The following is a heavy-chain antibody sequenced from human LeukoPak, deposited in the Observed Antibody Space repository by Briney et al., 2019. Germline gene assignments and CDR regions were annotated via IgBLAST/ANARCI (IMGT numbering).Heavy chain of an antibody. V-gene: IGHV4-61*02. D-gene: IGHD3-3*01. CDR2: IYTSGST. J-gene: IGHJ5*02. Sequence: PSETLSLTCTVSGGSISSGDYYWSWIRQPAGKGLEWIGRIYTSGSTNYNPSLKSRVTMSVDTSKNQFSLKLSSVTAADTAVYYCARDDTIFGVDMGNFFDPWGQGTLVTVSS. CDR3: ARDDTIFGVDMGNFFDP. CDR1: GGSISSGDYY.